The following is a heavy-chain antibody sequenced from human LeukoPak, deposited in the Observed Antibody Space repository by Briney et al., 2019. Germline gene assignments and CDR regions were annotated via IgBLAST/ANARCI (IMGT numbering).Heavy chain of an antibody. CDR3: ARDPSYCSSTNCYVGSPLYYYYPMDV. CDR1: GGSISSGGYY. Sequence: SQTLSLTCTVSGGSISSGGYYWSWIRQHPGKGLEWIGYIYYSGSTYYNPSLKSRVTISVDTSKNQFSLKLSSVTAADTAVYYCARDPSYCSSTNCYVGSPLYYYYPMDVWGQGTTVTVSS. J-gene: IGHJ6*02. CDR2: IYYSGST. V-gene: IGHV4-31*03. D-gene: IGHD2-2*01.